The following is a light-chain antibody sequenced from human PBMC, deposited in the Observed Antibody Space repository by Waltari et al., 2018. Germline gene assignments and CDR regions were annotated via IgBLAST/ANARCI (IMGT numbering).Light chain of an antibody. J-gene: IGKJ1*01. CDR2: GAS. CDR1: QGINSN. V-gene: IGKV1-16*02. Sequence: DIQMTQSPSSLSASVGDRITITWRAGQGINSNLAWFQQKSGRAPKALIYGASILQNGVPSKFSGSGSGTDFTLTISSLQPEDFATYYCLQYKSYPRTFAQGTKVEIK. CDR3: LQYKSYPRT.